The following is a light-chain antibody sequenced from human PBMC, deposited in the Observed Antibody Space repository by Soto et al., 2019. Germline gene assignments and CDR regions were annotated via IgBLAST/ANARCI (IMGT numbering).Light chain of an antibody. CDR2: EVN. CDR3: CSFAGSSTVWV. CDR1: TSDVGGYDV. Sequence: QSALTQPASVSGSPGQSITISCSGTTSDVGGYDVVSWYQQHPGKAPKLMIFEVNQRPSGVSDRFSGSKSGNTASLTISGLQAGDEADYYCCSFAGSSTVWVFGGGTKVTVL. V-gene: IGLV2-23*02. J-gene: IGLJ3*02.